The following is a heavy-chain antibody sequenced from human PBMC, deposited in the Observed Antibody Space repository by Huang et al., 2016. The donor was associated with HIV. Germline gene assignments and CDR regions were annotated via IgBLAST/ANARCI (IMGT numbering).Heavy chain of an antibody. CDR3: TKGHYYDTNGYVAFDI. V-gene: IGHV3-30*18. Sequence: QVQLVESGGGVVRPGRSLRLSCAASMFNFSKFAMHWVRQAPGKGLEWIAVISYDGSSKHYADSVTGRLTISRDNSNNTLYLQMNSLTVEDTAVYYCTKGHYYDTNGYVAFDIWGQGTMVTVSS. D-gene: IGHD3-22*01. CDR2: ISYDGSSK. J-gene: IGHJ3*02. CDR1: MFNFSKFA.